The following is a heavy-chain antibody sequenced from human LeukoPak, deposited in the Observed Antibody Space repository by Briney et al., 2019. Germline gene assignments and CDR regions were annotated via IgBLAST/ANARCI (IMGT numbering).Heavy chain of an antibody. V-gene: IGHV4-59*01. CDR2: IYYSGST. D-gene: IGHD3-22*01. Sequence: SETLSLTCTVSGGSISSYYWSWIRQPPGKGLEWIGYIYYSGSTNYNPFLKSRVTISVDTSKNQFSLKLSSVTAADTAVYYCAREGYYDSSGYYFEGAFDIWGQGTMVTVSS. CDR1: GGSISSYY. CDR3: AREGYYDSSGYYFEGAFDI. J-gene: IGHJ3*02.